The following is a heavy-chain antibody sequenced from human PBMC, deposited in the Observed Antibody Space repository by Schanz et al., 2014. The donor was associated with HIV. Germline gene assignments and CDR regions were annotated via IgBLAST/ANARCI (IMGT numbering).Heavy chain of an antibody. CDR3: ARVSRPYSSGWYNVDY. CDR2: IWFDGTQK. CDR1: GFTFRNYG. D-gene: IGHD6-19*01. Sequence: QAQLVESGGGVVQPGKSLRLSCAASGFTFRNYGIHWVRQAPGKGLSWVAVIWFDGTQKIYADSVKGRFTISRDDSANTVHLQMSSVRAEDTGVYFCARVSRPYSSGWYNVDYWGQGTLVTVSS. V-gene: IGHV3-33*01. J-gene: IGHJ4*02.